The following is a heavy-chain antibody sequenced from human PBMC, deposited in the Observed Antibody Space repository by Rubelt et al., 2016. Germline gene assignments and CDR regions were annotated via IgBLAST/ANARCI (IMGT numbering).Heavy chain of an antibody. J-gene: IGHJ5*02. Sequence: QVQLQQWGAGLLKPSETLSLTCAVYGGSFRGYYWTWIRQPPGKGLEWIGSIYESGSTYYNPSLKSRVTISVDTSKNQFSLKLSPVTAADTAVYYCARNGSPENNWFDPWGQGTLVTVSS. CDR3: ARNGSPENNWFDP. CDR2: IYESGST. D-gene: IGHD3-10*01. CDR1: GGSFRGYY. V-gene: IGHV4-34*01.